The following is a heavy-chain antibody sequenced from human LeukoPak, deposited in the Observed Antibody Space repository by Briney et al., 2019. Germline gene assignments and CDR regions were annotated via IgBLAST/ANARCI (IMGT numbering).Heavy chain of an antibody. CDR3: ARDAKYYDFWTHYFDY. J-gene: IGHJ4*02. V-gene: IGHV3-21*04. Sequence: GGSLRLSCAASGFTFSSYSMNWVRQAPGKGLEWVSSISSSSSYIYYADSVKGRFTISRDNAKNSLYLQMNSLRAEDTAVYYCARDAKYYDFWTHYFDYWGQGTLVTVSS. CDR2: ISSSSSYI. D-gene: IGHD3-3*01. CDR1: GFTFSSYS.